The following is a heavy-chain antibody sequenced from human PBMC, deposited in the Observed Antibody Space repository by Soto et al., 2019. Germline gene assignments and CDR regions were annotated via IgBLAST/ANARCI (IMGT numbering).Heavy chain of an antibody. CDR2: IKQDGTEK. CDR1: GFTFGSYW. D-gene: IGHD2-2*01. V-gene: IGHV3-7*03. Sequence: PGGSLRLSCAASGFTFGSYWMSWVRQAPGKGLEWVANIKQDGTEKYYVDSVKGRFTISGDNAKNSLYLQMHSLRAEGTAVYYCARFATSPFDYWYFDLWGRGALVTVSS. CDR3: ARFATSPFDYWYFDL. J-gene: IGHJ2*01.